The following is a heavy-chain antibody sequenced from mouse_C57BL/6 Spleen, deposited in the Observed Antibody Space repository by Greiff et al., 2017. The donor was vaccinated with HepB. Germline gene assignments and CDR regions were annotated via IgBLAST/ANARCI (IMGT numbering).Heavy chain of an antibody. D-gene: IGHD2-3*01. CDR2: INPNNGGT. J-gene: IGHJ3*01. V-gene: IGHV1-18*01. Sequence: EVQLQESGPELVKPGASVKIPCKASGYTFTDYNMDWVKQSHGKSLEWIGDINPNNGGTIYNQKFKGKATLTVDKSSSTAYMELRSLTSEDTAVYYCARLFYDGYAWLAYGGQGTLVTVSA. CDR3: ARLFYDGYAWLAY. CDR1: GYTFTDYN.